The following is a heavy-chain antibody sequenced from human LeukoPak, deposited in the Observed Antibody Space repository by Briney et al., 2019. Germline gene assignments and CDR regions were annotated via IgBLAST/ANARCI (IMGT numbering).Heavy chain of an antibody. Sequence: GESLKISCKGSGYSFTSYWISWVRQMPGKGLEWMGRIDPSDSYTNYSPPFQGHVTISADKSITTAYLQWSSLKASDTAMYYCARHDPTVTSSDYWGQGTLVTVSS. CDR3: ARHDPTVTSSDY. J-gene: IGHJ4*02. D-gene: IGHD4-17*01. V-gene: IGHV5-10-1*01. CDR2: IDPSDSYT. CDR1: GYSFTSYW.